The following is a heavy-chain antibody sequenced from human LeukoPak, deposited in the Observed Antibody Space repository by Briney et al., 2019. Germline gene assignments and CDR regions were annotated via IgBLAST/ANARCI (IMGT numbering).Heavy chain of an antibody. D-gene: IGHD3-9*01. CDR2: IKSKTDGGTT. CDR1: GFTFSNAW. J-gene: IGHJ4*02. CDR3: TTDLDYDILTGYGGGFDY. V-gene: IGHV3-15*01. Sequence: GGSLRLSCAASGFTFSNAWMSWVRQAPGKGLEWVGRIKSKTDGGTTDYAAPVKGRFTISRDDSKNTLYLLMNSLKTEDTAVYYCTTDLDYDILTGYGGGFDYWGQGTLVTVSS.